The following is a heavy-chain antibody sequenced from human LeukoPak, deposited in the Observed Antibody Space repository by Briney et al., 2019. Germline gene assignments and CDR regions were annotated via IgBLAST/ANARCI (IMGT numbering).Heavy chain of an antibody. CDR2: IGGSGAST. D-gene: IGHD6-19*01. J-gene: IGHJ3*02. CDR3: AKVGWDDAFDI. CDR1: GYSISSGYY. V-gene: IGHV3-23*01. Sequence: ETLSLTCTVSGYSISSGYYWGWIRQPPGKGLEWVSAIGGSGASTYYADSVKGRFTISRDNSKNTLYLQMNSLRAEDTALYYCAKVGWDDAFDIWGQGTMVTVSS.